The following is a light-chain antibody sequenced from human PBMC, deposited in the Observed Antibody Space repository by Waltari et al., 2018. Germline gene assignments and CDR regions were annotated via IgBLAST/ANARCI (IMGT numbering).Light chain of an antibody. CDR2: RDS. J-gene: IGLJ2*01. CDR1: NIGSKN. V-gene: IGLV3-9*01. Sequence: SYELTQPLSVSVALGQTARITCGGNNIGSKNVHWYQRKPGQAPVLVIYRDSNRPSGIHERFSGSNSGNTATLTISRAQAGDEADYYCQVWDSSTGVFGGGTKLTVL. CDR3: QVWDSSTGV.